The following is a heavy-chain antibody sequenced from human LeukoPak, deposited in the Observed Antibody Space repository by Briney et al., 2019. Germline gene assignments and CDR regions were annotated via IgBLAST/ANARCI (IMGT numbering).Heavy chain of an antibody. CDR3: AGAVTGYYYGMDA. Sequence: PGGSMSLSCAASGFTVRIYAMSWVRQAPGKSLGWDSGIRDCGENTYYASSVRGRFIISRDNSRNAVYLQMYSLGAEDTDVYYCAGAVTGYYYGMDAWGQGTTVTVSS. J-gene: IGHJ6*02. CDR2: IRDCGENT. D-gene: IGHD6-19*01. V-gene: IGHV3-23*01. CDR1: GFTVRIYA.